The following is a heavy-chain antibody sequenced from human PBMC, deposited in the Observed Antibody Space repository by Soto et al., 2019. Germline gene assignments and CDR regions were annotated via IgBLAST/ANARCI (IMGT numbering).Heavy chain of an antibody. Sequence: QITLKESGPTLVKPTQTLTLTCTFSGFSLSITGVGVGWIRQPPGKALEWLALIYWDDDKRYNPSLNSRLTITQDTSKNQVVLAMTNMDPVDTATFYCVQSRCGGDCLQSYSSHSYYGLDVWGQGTTVTVSS. CDR3: VQSRCGGDCLQSYSSHSYYGLDV. D-gene: IGHD2-21*02. J-gene: IGHJ6*02. V-gene: IGHV2-5*02. CDR1: GFSLSITGVG. CDR2: IYWDDDK.